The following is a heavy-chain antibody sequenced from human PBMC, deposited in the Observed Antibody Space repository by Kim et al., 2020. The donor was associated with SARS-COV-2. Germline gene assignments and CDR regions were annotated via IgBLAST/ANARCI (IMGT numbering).Heavy chain of an antibody. J-gene: IGHJ4*02. CDR1: GFSFGNYA. Sequence: GGSLRLSCAASGFSFGNYAMNWVRQAPGKGLEWFAYICRTCGNTYYADSVKGRFTISRGNAKDSLFLQMDSLRDEDTAVYYCARVLGGDCIDTSCYAGDYWGRGTLVTVSS. CDR3: ARVLGGDCIDTSCYAGDY. CDR2: ICRTCGNT. V-gene: IGHV3-48*02. D-gene: IGHD2-2*01.